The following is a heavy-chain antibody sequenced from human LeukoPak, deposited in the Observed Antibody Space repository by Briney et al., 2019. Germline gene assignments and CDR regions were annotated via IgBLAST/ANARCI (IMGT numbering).Heavy chain of an antibody. CDR1: GFTFISYA. Sequence: GGSLRLSCAASGFTFISYAMSWVREAPGKGLEWVSAIIGSGGSTYYADPVKGRFTSSRDNSMNTLYLQMNSLRAEDTAVYYCAKEISGWSSWGQGTLVTVSS. J-gene: IGHJ4*02. CDR2: IIGSGGST. V-gene: IGHV3-23*01. CDR3: AKEISGWSS. D-gene: IGHD6-19*01.